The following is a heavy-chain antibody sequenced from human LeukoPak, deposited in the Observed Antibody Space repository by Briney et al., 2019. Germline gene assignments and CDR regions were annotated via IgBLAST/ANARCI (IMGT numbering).Heavy chain of an antibody. CDR2: ISGSGGGT. CDR3: AKCPGQPEFNWFDP. CDR1: GFTFSNYA. D-gene: IGHD1-14*01. J-gene: IGHJ5*02. Sequence: GGSLRLSCAASGFTFSNYAMSWVRQAPGKGLEWVSGISGSGGGTYYADSVKGRFTISRDISKNTLYLQMNSLRADDTAVYYCAKCPGQPEFNWFDPWGQGTLVTVSS. V-gene: IGHV3-23*01.